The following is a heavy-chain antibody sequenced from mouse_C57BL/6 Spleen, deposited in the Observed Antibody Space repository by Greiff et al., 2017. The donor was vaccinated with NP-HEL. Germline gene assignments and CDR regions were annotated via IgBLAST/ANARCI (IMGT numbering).Heavy chain of an antibody. CDR1: GYTFTSYW. CDR2: IDPSDSET. J-gene: IGHJ4*01. Sequence: VQLQQPGAELVRPGSSVKLSCKASGYTFTSYWMHWVKQRPIQGLEWIGNIDPSDSETHYNQKFKDKATLTVDKSSSTAYMQRSSLTSEDSAVYYCARPSTGYAMDYWGQGTSVTVSS. CDR3: ARPSTGYAMDY. V-gene: IGHV1-52*01.